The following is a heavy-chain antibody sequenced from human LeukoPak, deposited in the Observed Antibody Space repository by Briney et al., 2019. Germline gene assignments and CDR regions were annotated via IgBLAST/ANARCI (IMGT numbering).Heavy chain of an antibody. CDR2: INSGGTT. V-gene: IGHV3-66*01. D-gene: IGHD2-2*01. J-gene: IGHJ5*02. CDR3: AKESELLCGGWFDP. Sequence: GGSLRLSCAASGFTVSSNYMSWVRQAPGKGLEWVSVINSGGTTYYADSVKGRFTISRDNSKNTLYLQMNSLKAEDTAVYYCAKESELLCGGWFDPWGQGTLVTVSS. CDR1: GFTVSSNY.